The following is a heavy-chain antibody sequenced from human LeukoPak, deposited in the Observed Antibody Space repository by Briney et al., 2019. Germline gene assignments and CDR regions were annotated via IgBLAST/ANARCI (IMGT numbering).Heavy chain of an antibody. CDR2: IYHSGST. J-gene: IGHJ4*02. Sequence: SETLSLTCSHSGYSISSGYYWGWIRQSPGKGLEWIGSIYHSGSTHYNPSLKSRVTISVDTSKNQFSLMMNSVTAADTAMYYCASRLLSSSYFDHWGQGALVTVSS. V-gene: IGHV4-38-2*02. CDR3: ASRLLSSSYFDH. CDR1: GYSISSGYY. D-gene: IGHD6-6*01.